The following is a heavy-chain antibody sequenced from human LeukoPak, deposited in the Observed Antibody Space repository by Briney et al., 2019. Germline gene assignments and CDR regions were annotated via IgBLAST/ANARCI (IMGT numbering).Heavy chain of an antibody. D-gene: IGHD6-19*01. CDR3: ARVGSDSSGWRRFDY. J-gene: IGHJ4*02. CDR1: GYTFTRHA. V-gene: IGHV1-2*02. Sequence: ASVKVSCKASGYTFTRHAMNWVRQAPGQGLEWMGWINPNSGGTNSAQKFQGRVTMTRDTSISTAYMELSRLRSDDTAVYYCARVGSDSSGWRRFDYWGQGTLVTVSS. CDR2: INPNSGGT.